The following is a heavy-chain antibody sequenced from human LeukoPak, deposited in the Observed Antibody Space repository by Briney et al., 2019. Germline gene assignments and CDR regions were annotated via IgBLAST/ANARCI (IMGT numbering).Heavy chain of an antibody. Sequence: SETLSLTCAVYGGSFCGYYWSWIRQPPGKGLEWIGEINHSGSTNYNPSLKSRVTISVDTSKNQFSLKLSSVTAADTAVYYCARVLRYFDWKDWFDPWGQGTLVTVSS. D-gene: IGHD3-9*01. CDR1: GGSFCGYY. CDR2: INHSGST. V-gene: IGHV4-34*01. CDR3: ARVLRYFDWKDWFDP. J-gene: IGHJ5*02.